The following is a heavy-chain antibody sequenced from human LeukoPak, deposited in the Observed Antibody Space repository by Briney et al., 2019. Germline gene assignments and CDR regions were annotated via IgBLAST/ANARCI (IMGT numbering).Heavy chain of an antibody. J-gene: IGHJ4*02. CDR2: FYTTERT. CDR3: ARGWNPFDY. D-gene: IGHD1-1*01. Sequence: SETLSLTCTVSGGSISSYYWSWIRQPAGKGLEWIGRFYTTERTNYNPSLKSRVTMSVDTPKNQFSLNLSSVTAADTAVYYCARGWNPFDYWGQGTQVTVSS. V-gene: IGHV4-4*07. CDR1: GGSISSYY.